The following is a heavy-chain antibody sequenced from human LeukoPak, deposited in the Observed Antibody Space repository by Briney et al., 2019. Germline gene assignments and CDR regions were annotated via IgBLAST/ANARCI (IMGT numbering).Heavy chain of an antibody. CDR3: ARDQERYGSGSYYHY. V-gene: IGHV3-33*01. D-gene: IGHD3-10*01. CDR2: IWYDGSNK. CDR1: GFTFSSYG. J-gene: IGHJ4*02. Sequence: GGSLRLSCAASGFTFSSYGMHWVRQAPGKGLEWVAVIWYDGSNKYYADSVKGRFTISRDNSKNTLYLQMNSLRAEDTAVYYCARDQERYGSGSYYHYWGQGTLVTVSS.